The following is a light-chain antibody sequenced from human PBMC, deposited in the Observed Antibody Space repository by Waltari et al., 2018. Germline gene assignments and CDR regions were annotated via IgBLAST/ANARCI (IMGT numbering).Light chain of an antibody. CDR3: QKYVSLPAT. CDR1: QSDSRS. V-gene: IGKV3-20*01. CDR2: DAS. Sequence: EIVLTQSPGTLSLSPGEGATLSCRASQSDSRSLAWYQQKPGQAPRLLIYDASTRATGIPDRFSGIGSGTDFSLTISRLEPEDFAVYYCQKYVSLPATFGQGTTVEIK. J-gene: IGKJ1*01.